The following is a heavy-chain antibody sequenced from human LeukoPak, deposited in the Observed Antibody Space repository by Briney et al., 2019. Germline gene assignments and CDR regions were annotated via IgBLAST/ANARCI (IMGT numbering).Heavy chain of an antibody. J-gene: IGHJ5*02. D-gene: IGHD2-2*01. V-gene: IGHV4-59*01. CDR2: IYYSGST. CDR1: GGSISSYY. CDR3: ASIVVPAAIGWFDL. Sequence: SETLSLTCTVSGGSISSYYWSWLRQPPGKGVEWVGYIYYSGSTNYNPSLKSRVTISVDTSKNQFSLKLSSVTAADTAVYYCASIVVPAAIGWFDLWGQGTLVTVSS.